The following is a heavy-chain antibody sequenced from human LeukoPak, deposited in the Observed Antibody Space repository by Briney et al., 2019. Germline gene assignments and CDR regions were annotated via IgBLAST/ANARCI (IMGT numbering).Heavy chain of an antibody. Sequence: GGSLRLSCAASGFTFSDYYMSWIRQAPGKGLEWVSYISSSGSNIHYADSVRGRFTISRDNAKNSLYLQMNSLRAEDTAVYYYARETTYYDSSGEEYFQYWGQGTLVTVSS. V-gene: IGHV3-11*01. D-gene: IGHD3-22*01. CDR3: ARETTYYDSSGEEYFQY. CDR2: ISSSGSNI. CDR1: GFTFSDYY. J-gene: IGHJ1*01.